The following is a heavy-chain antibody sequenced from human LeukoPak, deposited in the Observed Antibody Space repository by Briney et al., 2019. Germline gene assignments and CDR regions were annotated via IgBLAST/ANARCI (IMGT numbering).Heavy chain of an antibody. CDR2: TYQRSKWYN. Sequence: KPSQTLSLTCAISGDSVSINSAAWNWIRQSPSRGLEWLGRTYQRSKWYNDYAVSVKSRITINPDISKNQFSLQLNSVTPEDTAEYYCARSPSPYSSGWYFDYWGQGTLVTVSS. J-gene: IGHJ4*02. D-gene: IGHD6-19*01. CDR1: GDSVSINSAA. CDR3: ARSPSPYSSGWYFDY. V-gene: IGHV6-1*01.